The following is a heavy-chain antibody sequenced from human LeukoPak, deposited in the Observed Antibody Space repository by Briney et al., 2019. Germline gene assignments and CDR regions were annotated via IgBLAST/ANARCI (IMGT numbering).Heavy chain of an antibody. V-gene: IGHV3-11*04. J-gene: IGHJ6*03. D-gene: IGHD2-8*01. CDR1: GFTFSDYY. CDR3: AKDRCSNGIGCYYYYMDV. CDR2: ISGSGTTI. Sequence: PGGSLRLSCAASGFTFSDYYMSWIRQAPGKGLEWLSYISGSGTTIYYADSVKGRFTISRDNAKNSLYLQMNSLRAEDTAVYYCAKDRCSNGIGCYYYYMDVWGKGTTVTISS.